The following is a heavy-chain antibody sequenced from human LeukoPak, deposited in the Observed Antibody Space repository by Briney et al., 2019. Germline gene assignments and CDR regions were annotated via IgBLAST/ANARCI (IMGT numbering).Heavy chain of an antibody. CDR1: GYTFTDYY. J-gene: IGHJ4*02. CDR3: AREGNGLLSKDLDY. Sequence: ASVKVSCKGSGYTFTDYYLHSVRQAPGQGLEWVGYINPRDGGTSSPPNFRGRVTMTTDASSSTVYMELSRLTSDDTAIYYCAREGNGLLSKDLDYWGQGTLVTVSS. V-gene: IGHV1-2*02. D-gene: IGHD2-15*01. CDR2: INPRDGGT.